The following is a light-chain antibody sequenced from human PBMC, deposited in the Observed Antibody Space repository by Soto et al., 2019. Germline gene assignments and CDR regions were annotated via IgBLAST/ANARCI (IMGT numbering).Light chain of an antibody. CDR2: WAS. CDR1: RIILYSSNNNNY. Sequence: DIVMTQSPDSRAVSLGAGATINCESSRIILYSSNNNNYLAWYQQKPGQPPKLLIYWASTRESGVPDRFSGSGSGTDFTLTISSLQAEDVAVYYCHQYLSAPWTFGQGTKVEIK. V-gene: IGKV4-1*01. CDR3: HQYLSAPWT. J-gene: IGKJ1*01.